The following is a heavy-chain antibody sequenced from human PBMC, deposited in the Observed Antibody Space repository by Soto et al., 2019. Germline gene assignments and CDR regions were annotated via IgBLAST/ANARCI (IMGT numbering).Heavy chain of an antibody. Sequence: QVQLQESGPGLVKPSQTLSLTCTVSGGSISSGGYYWSWIRQHPGKGLEWIGYIYYSGSTYYNPSLXSXVXLXXDTSKNQFSLKLSSVTAADTAVYYCARYCSGGSCYSSHFDYWGQGTLVTVSS. D-gene: IGHD2-15*01. J-gene: IGHJ4*02. CDR2: IYYSGST. V-gene: IGHV4-31*03. CDR1: GGSISSGGYY. CDR3: ARYCSGGSCYSSHFDY.